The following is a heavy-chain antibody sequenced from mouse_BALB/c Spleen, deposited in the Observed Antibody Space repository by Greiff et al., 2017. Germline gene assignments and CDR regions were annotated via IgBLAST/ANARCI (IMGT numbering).Heavy chain of an antibody. CDR3: ARAYYGNYFDY. CDR2: INPGSGGT. Sequence: VQLQQSGAELVRPGTSVKVSCKASGYAFTNYLIEWVKQRPGQGLEWIGVINPGSGGTNYNEKFKGKATLTADKSSSTAYMQLSSLTSDDSAVYFCARAYYGNYFDYWGQGTTLTVSS. D-gene: IGHD2-10*01. V-gene: IGHV1-54*01. CDR1: GYAFTNYL. J-gene: IGHJ2*01.